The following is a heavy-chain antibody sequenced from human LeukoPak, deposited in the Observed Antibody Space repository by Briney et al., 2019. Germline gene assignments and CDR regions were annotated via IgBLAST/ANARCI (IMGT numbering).Heavy chain of an antibody. Sequence: SETLSLTCTVSGGSISSSSYYWGWIRQPPGKGLEWIGSIYYSGSTYYNPSLKSRVTISVDTSKNQFSLKLSSVTAADTAVYYCARLPNYYGSGSYPLPYYFDYWGQGTLVTVSS. CDR1: GGSISSSSYY. CDR2: IYYSGST. J-gene: IGHJ4*02. D-gene: IGHD3-10*01. V-gene: IGHV4-39*01. CDR3: ARLPNYYGSGSYPLPYYFDY.